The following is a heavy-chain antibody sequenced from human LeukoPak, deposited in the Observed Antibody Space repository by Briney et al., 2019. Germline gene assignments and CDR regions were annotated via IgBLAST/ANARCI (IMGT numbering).Heavy chain of an antibody. D-gene: IGHD3-3*01. Sequence: SETLSLTCTVSGGSISSTNYYWGWIRQPPGKGLEWIGSIYYSGSTFYNPSLQSRVTISVDTSKNQFSLRLSSVSAADTAVYYCARLDYDFWSGNHDYWGQGTLVTVSS. CDR2: IYYSGST. V-gene: IGHV4-39*01. J-gene: IGHJ4*02. CDR1: GGSISSTNYY. CDR3: ARLDYDFWSGNHDY.